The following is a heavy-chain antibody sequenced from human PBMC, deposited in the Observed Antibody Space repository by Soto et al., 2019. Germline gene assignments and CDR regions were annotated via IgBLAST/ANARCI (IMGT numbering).Heavy chain of an antibody. Sequence: PSETLSLTCTVSGGSISSGDYYWSWIRQPPGKGLEWIGYIYYSGSTYYNPSLKSRVTISVDTSKNQFSLKLSSVTAADTAVYYCAREYSYDSSGSYFDYWGQGTLVTVSS. D-gene: IGHD3-22*01. V-gene: IGHV4-30-4*01. CDR1: GGSISSGDYY. CDR2: IYYSGST. CDR3: AREYSYDSSGSYFDY. J-gene: IGHJ4*02.